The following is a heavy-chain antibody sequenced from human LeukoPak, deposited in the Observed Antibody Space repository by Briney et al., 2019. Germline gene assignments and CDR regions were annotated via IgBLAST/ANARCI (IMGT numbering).Heavy chain of an antibody. CDR1: GFTLSSYW. J-gene: IGHJ4*02. D-gene: IGHD3-10*01. CDR3: ARGGLEFLPH. V-gene: IGHV3-7*05. Sequence: GGSLRLSCAASGFTLSSYWMSWVRQAPGKGLEWVANTNKGGSEKYYVDSVKGRFTISRDNAKNSLYLQMNSLRAEDTAVYYCARGGLEFLPHWGQGTLVTVSS. CDR2: TNKGGSEK.